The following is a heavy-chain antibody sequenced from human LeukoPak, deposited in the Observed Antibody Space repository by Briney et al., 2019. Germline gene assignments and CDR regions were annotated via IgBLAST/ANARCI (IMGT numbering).Heavy chain of an antibody. J-gene: IGHJ4*02. CDR2: ISSSSSTI. CDR3: AKGLRYFDWADY. D-gene: IGHD3-9*01. Sequence: GGSLRLSCAASGFTFSSYSMNRVRQAPGKGLEWVSFISSSSSTIYYADSVKGRFTISRDNAKNSLYLQMNSLRTEDTALYYCAKGLRYFDWADYWGQGTLVTVSS. V-gene: IGHV3-48*04. CDR1: GFTFSSYS.